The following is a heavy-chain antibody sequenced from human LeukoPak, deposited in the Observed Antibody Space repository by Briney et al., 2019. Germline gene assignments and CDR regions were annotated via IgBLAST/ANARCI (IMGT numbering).Heavy chain of an antibody. CDR2: IYYSGST. Sequence: SETLSLTCTVSGGSISSYYWSWIRQPPGKGLEWIGYIYYSGSTNYNPSLKSRVTISVYTSKNQFSLKLSSVTAADTAVYYCARNLAGHFGGFYFDDWGQGTLVTVSS. V-gene: IGHV4-59*12. CDR3: ARNLAGHFGGFYFDD. J-gene: IGHJ4*02. CDR1: GGSISSYY. D-gene: IGHD2-21*01.